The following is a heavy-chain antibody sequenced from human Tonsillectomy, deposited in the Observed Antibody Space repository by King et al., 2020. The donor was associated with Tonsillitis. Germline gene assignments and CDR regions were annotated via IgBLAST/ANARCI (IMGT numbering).Heavy chain of an antibody. CDR3: ARDRDGYILDD. Sequence: VQLVESGGGVVQPGRSLRLSCAASGFTFSSYDMHWVRQAPGKGLEWVAVISYDGSNKYYADSVQGRFTISRDNSKNTLYLQMHSLRAEDTAVYYWARDRDGYILDDWGQGTLVTVSA. CDR2: ISYDGSNK. D-gene: IGHD5-24*01. J-gene: IGHJ4*02. V-gene: IGHV3-33*05. CDR1: GFTFSSYD.